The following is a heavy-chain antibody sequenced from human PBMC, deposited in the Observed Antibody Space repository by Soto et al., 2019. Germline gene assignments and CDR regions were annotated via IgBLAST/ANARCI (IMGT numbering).Heavy chain of an antibody. CDR1: GFTFSSYG. J-gene: IGHJ4*02. D-gene: IGHD3-22*01. Sequence: LRLSCAASGFTFSSYGMHWVRQAPGKGLEWVAVIWYDGSNKYYADSVKGRFTISRDNSKNTLYLQMNSLRAEDTAVYYCARFPPRDYYDIYYFDYWGQGTLVTASS. CDR2: IWYDGSNK. CDR3: ARFPPRDYYDIYYFDY. V-gene: IGHV3-33*01.